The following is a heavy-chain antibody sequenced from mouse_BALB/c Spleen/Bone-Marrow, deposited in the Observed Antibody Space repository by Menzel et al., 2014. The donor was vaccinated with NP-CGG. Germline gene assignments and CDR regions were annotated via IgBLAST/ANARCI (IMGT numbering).Heavy chain of an antibody. Sequence: EVMLVESGGGLVKPGGSLKLSCAASGFAFSSYDMSWVRQTPEKRLEWVASISSGGGSTYYSDTVKGRFTISRDNAKNTLYLQMSSLKSEDTAMYYCARQILRGFAYWGQGTLVTVSA. CDR3: ARQILRGFAY. V-gene: IGHV5-12-1*01. D-gene: IGHD1-1*01. CDR1: GFAFSSYD. J-gene: IGHJ3*01. CDR2: ISSGGGST.